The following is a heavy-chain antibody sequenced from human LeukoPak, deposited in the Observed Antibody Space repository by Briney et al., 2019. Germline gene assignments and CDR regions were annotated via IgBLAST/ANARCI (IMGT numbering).Heavy chain of an antibody. CDR2: ISGSGGST. Sequence: GSLRLSCAASGFTFSSYAMSWVRQAPGKGLEWVSAISGSGGSTYYADSVKGRFTISRDNSKNTLYLQMNSLRAEDTAVYYCAKAPSMVRASNWFDPWGQGTLVTVSS. D-gene: IGHD3-10*01. V-gene: IGHV3-23*01. CDR1: GFTFSSYA. CDR3: AKAPSMVRASNWFDP. J-gene: IGHJ5*02.